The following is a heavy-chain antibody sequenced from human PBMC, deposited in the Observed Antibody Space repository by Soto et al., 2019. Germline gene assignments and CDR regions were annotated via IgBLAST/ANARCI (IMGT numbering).Heavy chain of an antibody. CDR1: GFTFSSYA. Sequence: GGSLRLSCAASGFTFSSYAMSWVRPAPGKGLEWVSAISGSGGSTYYADSVKGRFTISRDNSKNTLYLQMNSLRAEDTAVYYCAKFTYDILTGYPSWFDPWGQGTLVTVSS. CDR2: ISGSGGST. D-gene: IGHD3-9*01. J-gene: IGHJ5*02. CDR3: AKFTYDILTGYPSWFDP. V-gene: IGHV3-23*01.